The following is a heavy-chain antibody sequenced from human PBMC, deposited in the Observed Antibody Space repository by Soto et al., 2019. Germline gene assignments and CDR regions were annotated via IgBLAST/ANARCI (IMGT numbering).Heavy chain of an antibody. CDR2: IWYDGSNK. V-gene: IGHV3-33*01. D-gene: IGHD6-13*01. J-gene: IGHJ4*02. CDR3: ASGYSSSWYPSPFDY. CDR1: GFTFSSYG. Sequence: LRLSCAASGFTFSSYGMHWVRQAPGKGLEWVAVIWYDGSNKYYADSVKGRFTISRDNSKNTLYLQMNSLRAEDTAVYYCASGYSSSWYPSPFDYWGQGTLVTVSS.